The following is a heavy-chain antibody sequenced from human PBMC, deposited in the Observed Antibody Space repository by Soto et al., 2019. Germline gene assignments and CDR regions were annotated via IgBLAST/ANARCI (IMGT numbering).Heavy chain of an antibody. CDR3: ARDRAGYYSHFVY. V-gene: IGHV1-69*01. CDR2: IMPFFGSG. Sequence: QVYLVQSGAEVKKPGSSVKVSCKALRGTFTNYAFSWVRQAPGQGLEWMGGIMPFFGSGNYAQKFQGRISITADESTSSVYLELTSLRSEDTAVYYFARDRAGYYSHFVYWGQGTLVTVSS. J-gene: IGHJ4*02. D-gene: IGHD3-22*01. CDR1: RGTFTNYA.